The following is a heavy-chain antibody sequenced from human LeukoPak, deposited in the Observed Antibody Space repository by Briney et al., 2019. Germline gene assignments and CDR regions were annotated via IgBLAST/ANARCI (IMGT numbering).Heavy chain of an antibody. V-gene: IGHV4-38-2*01. CDR1: GYSISSGYY. J-gene: IGHJ4*02. D-gene: IGHD6-13*01. Sequence: PSETLSLTCAVSGYSISSGYYWGWIRQPPGKGLEWIGSIDHSGSTYYNPSLKSRVTISVDTSKNQFSLKLSSVTAADTAVYYCARLQLGRVSAAGTYYFDYWGQGTLVTVSS. CDR2: IDHSGST. CDR3: ARLQLGRVSAAGTYYFDY.